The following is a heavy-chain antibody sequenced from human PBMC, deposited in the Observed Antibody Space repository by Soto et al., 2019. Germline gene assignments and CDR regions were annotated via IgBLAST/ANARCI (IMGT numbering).Heavy chain of an antibody. D-gene: IGHD5-18*01. CDR3: ARGYDTALAPIF. Sequence: SESMSLTCAVYGGSFSSYHWSWIRQTPGKGLEWIGEINHLTTTNYNPSLKSRVIISLDTPKNQFSLKLSSVTAADTAVYYCARGYDTALAPIFWGQGILVTVSS. CDR1: GGSFSSYH. CDR2: INHLTTT. V-gene: IGHV4-34*01. J-gene: IGHJ4*02.